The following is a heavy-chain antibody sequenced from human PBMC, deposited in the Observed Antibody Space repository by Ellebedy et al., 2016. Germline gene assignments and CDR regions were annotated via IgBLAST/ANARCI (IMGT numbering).Heavy chain of an antibody. J-gene: IGHJ4*02. V-gene: IGHV1-8*01. D-gene: IGHD1-26*01. CDR3: AIGGELPSGYFDY. Sequence: ASVKVSXKASRYTFTSYDINWVRQATGQGLEWMGWMNPNSGNTGYAQKFQGRVTMTRNTSISTAYMELSSLRSEDTAVYYCAIGGELPSGYFDYWGQGTLVTVSS. CDR2: MNPNSGNT. CDR1: RYTFTSYD.